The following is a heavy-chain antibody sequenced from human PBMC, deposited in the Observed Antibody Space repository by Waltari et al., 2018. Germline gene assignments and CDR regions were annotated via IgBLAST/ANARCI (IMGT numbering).Heavy chain of an antibody. CDR2: ISYNGAT. CDR3: ATYIGASVGTAAFDV. J-gene: IGHJ3*01. D-gene: IGHD5-12*01. CDR1: GASLTSTTHY. V-gene: IGHV4-39*02. Sequence: QLQLQESGPGLVKPSETLSLTCSVSGASLTSTTHYWGWIRQPPGQGLEWIATISYNGATYSSPSLRGRVTVSRDTSMNYVSLKLGSVTAADTAVYYCATYIGASVGTAAFDVWGQGTMVTVSS.